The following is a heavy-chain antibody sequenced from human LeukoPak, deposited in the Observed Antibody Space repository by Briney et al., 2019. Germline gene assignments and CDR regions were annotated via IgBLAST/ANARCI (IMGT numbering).Heavy chain of an antibody. CDR1: GFTFSSYA. CDR2: ISAGGGSA. J-gene: IGHJ2*01. D-gene: IGHD4-17*01. CDR3: AKVPSTVFWYFDL. V-gene: IGHV3-23*01. Sequence: GGSLRLSCAASGFTFSSYAMSWVHQAPGKGLEWVSLISAGGGSAYYADSVKGRFTISRDNSKNTLYVHMNSLRAEDTAVNYCAKVPSTVFWYFDLWGRGTLVTVSS.